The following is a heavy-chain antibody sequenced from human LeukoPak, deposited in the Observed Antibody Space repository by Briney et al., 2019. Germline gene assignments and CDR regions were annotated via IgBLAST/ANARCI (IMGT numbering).Heavy chain of an antibody. CDR2: ICPADSDT. D-gene: IGHD3-10*01. V-gene: IGHV5-51*01. J-gene: IGHJ3*02. Sequence: GESLKISCEGSGYSFTSYWIGWVRQMPGKGLEWMGIICPADSDTRYSPSFQGQVTISADKSISTTYLQWISLKASDTAMYYCARPMTRGQGDAFDIWGQGTMVTVSS. CDR3: ARPMTRGQGDAFDI. CDR1: GYSFTSYW.